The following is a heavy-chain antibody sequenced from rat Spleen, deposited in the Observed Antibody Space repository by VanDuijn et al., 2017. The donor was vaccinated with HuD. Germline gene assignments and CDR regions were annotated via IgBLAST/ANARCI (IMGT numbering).Heavy chain of an antibody. D-gene: IGHD4-3*01. V-gene: IGHV5-29*01. Sequence: EVQLVESDGGLVQPGRSLKLSCAASGFTFSDYYMAWVRQAPTKGLEWVATISYDGSSTYYRDSVKGRFTISRDNAKSTLYLQMDSLRSEDTATYYCARHGGWFDYWGQGVMVTVSS. CDR3: ARHGGWFDY. J-gene: IGHJ2*01. CDR1: GFTFSDYY. CDR2: ISYDGSST.